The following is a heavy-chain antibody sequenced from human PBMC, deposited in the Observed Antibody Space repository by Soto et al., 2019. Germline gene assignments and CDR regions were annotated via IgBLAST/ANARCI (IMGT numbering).Heavy chain of an antibody. J-gene: IGHJ4*02. CDR3: ARGGRMATTPHDY. Sequence: PSETLSLTCAVYGGSFSGYYWSWIRQPPGKGLEWIGEINQSGSTNYNPSLKSRVILSVDTSKNQFSLKLSSVTAADTAVYYCARGGRMATTPHDYWGQGTPVTVSS. CDR2: INQSGST. V-gene: IGHV4-34*01. D-gene: IGHD5-12*01. CDR1: GGSFSGYY.